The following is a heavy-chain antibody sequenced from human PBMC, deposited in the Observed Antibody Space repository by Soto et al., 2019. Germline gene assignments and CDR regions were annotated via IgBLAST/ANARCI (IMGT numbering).Heavy chain of an antibody. Sequence: SETLSLTCTVSGGSVSSGDYYWSWIRQPPGKGLEWIGYIYYSGSTYYNPSLKNRVSISVDTSRNQFSLTLSSVTPADTAVYYCARERPYCSNGICYNHDPFDIWGQGTMGTVSS. D-gene: IGHD2-8*01. V-gene: IGHV4-30-4*01. CDR2: IYYSGST. CDR1: GGSVSSGDYY. CDR3: ARERPYCSNGICYNHDPFDI. J-gene: IGHJ3*02.